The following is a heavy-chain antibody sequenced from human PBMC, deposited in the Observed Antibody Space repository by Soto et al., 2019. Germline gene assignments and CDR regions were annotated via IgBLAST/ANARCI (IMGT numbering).Heavy chain of an antibody. J-gene: IGHJ4*02. D-gene: IGHD3-16*02. CDR2: INLSGRT. V-gene: IGHV4-34*01. Sequence: KPSETLSLTCAVFNGAFTDYYWSWIRQAPGKGLDWIGEINLSGRTNYNPSLERRVSISMDPSKNQVYLRLSSVTAADTAVYYCARVMEDHVWGTYRYLDHWGQGTLVTVSS. CDR3: ARVMEDHVWGTYRYLDH. CDR1: NGAFTDYY.